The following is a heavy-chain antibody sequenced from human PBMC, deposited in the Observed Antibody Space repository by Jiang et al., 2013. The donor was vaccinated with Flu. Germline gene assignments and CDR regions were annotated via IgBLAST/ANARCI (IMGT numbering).Heavy chain of an antibody. V-gene: IGHV4-4*02. D-gene: IGHD2-15*01. Sequence: GLVKPSGTLSLTCAVSGGSITTTNWWSWVRQSLGKGLEWIGEIYQSGSTDYNPSLRSRVTMSIDKSKNQFSLRLTSLTAADTAVYYCARDCSGGSCPSTGFDTFDIWGQGTVVTVSS. CDR1: GGSITTTNW. J-gene: IGHJ3*02. CDR2: IYQSGST. CDR3: ARDCSGGSCPSTGFDTFDI.